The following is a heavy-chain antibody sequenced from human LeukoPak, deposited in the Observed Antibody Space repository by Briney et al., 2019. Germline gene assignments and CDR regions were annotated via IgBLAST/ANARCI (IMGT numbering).Heavy chain of an antibody. V-gene: IGHV1-46*01. Sequence: GASVKVSCKASEYMFTNYYMHWVRQAPGQELEWMGVINPSGASTSYAQKFQGRVTMSRDTSTSTVYMELYSLRSQDTAVYYCARDGSISWPYFEYWGQGTLVTVSS. D-gene: IGHD6-13*01. CDR1: EYMFTNYY. CDR3: ARDGSISWPYFEY. J-gene: IGHJ4*02. CDR2: INPSGAST.